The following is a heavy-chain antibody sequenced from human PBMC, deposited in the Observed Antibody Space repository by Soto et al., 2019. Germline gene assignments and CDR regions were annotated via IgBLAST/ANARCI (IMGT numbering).Heavy chain of an antibody. J-gene: IGHJ5*02. CDR1: GDSVSSNSAA. V-gene: IGHV6-1*01. Sequence: SQTLSLTCAISGDSVSSNSAAWTWIRQSPSRGLEWLGRTYYRSKWYNDYAVSVKSRITINPDTSKNQFSLQLNSVTPEDTAVYYCARVGVGYCTNGVCYTGWFDPWGQGTLVTVSS. CDR3: ARVGVGYCTNGVCYTGWFDP. D-gene: IGHD2-8*01. CDR2: TYYRSKWYN.